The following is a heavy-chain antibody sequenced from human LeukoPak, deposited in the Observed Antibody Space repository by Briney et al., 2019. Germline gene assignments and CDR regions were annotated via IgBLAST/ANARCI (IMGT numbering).Heavy chain of an antibody. J-gene: IGHJ6*02. D-gene: IGHD2-2*01. CDR2: INSDGSST. V-gene: IGHV3-74*01. CDR3: ARYCSSTSCHPYGMDV. Sequence: GGSLRPSCAASGFTFSSYWMHWVRQAPGKGLVWVSRINSDGSSTDYADSVKGRFTISRDNARNTLYLQMNSLRAEDTAVYYCARYCSSTSCHPYGMDVWGQGTTVTVSS. CDR1: GFTFSSYW.